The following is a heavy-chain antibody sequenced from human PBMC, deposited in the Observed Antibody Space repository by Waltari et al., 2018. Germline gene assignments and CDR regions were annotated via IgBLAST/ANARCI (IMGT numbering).Heavy chain of an antibody. CDR3: ARDFNFDY. J-gene: IGHJ4*02. V-gene: IGHV3-30*04. CDR2: ISYDGSNK. Sequence: QVQLVESGGGVVQPGRSLRLSCAASGFTFSSYAMHWVRQAPGKGLEWVAVISYDGSNKYYVDSVKGRFTISRDNSKNTLYLQMNSLRAEDTAVYYCARDFNFDYWGQGTLVTVSS. CDR1: GFTFSSYA.